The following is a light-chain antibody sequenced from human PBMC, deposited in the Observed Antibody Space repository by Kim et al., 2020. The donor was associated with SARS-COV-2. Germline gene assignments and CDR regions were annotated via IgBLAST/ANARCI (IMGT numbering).Light chain of an antibody. J-gene: IGLJ2*01. CDR1: NSNIGNNF. CDR3: GTWDSSLSAVV. Sequence: GNNVTSSCSGSNSNIGNNFVSWYQQLPGTAPKLLIYDNNKRPSGIPDRFSGSKSGTSATLGITGLQTGDEADYYCGTWDSSLSAVVFGGGTKLTVL. V-gene: IGLV1-51*01. CDR2: DNN.